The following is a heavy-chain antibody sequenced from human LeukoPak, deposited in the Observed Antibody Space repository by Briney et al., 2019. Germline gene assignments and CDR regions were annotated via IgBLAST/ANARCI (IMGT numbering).Heavy chain of an antibody. CDR1: GYTLTKLS. D-gene: IGHD2-2*01. J-gene: IGHJ5*02. CDR2: FDPEDGKT. Sequence: ASVKVSCKVSGYTLTKLSMHWVRQAPGKGLEWMGGFDPEDGKTIYAQKFQGRVTMTEDTSTDTAYMELSSLRSEDTAVYYCATVGVGSVVVPAAIFFPNWFDPWGQGTLVTVSS. V-gene: IGHV1-24*01. CDR3: ATVGVGSVVVPAAIFFPNWFDP.